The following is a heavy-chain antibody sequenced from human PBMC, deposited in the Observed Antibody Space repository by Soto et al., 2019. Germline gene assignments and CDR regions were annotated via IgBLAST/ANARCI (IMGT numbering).Heavy chain of an antibody. V-gene: IGHV1-18*01. CDR2: ISAYNGNT. CDR1: GYTFTSYG. D-gene: IGHD1-7*01. Sequence: QVQLVQSGAEVKKPGASVKVSCKASGYTFTSYGISWVRQAPGQGLEWMGWISAYNGNTNYAQKLQGRVTMTTDTSTSTAYMELRGLRSDDTAVYYCARDYRLELPVGDWFDPWGQGTLVTVSS. J-gene: IGHJ5*02. CDR3: ARDYRLELPVGDWFDP.